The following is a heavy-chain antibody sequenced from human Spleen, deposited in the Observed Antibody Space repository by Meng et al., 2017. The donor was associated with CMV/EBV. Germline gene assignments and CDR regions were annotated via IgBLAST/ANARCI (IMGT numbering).Heavy chain of an antibody. Sequence: GGSLRLSCEASGFTFSDQDMSWIRQAPGKGLEWVSYITTSGSTIYYADSVKGRFTISRDNAKNSLYLQMNSLRAEDTAVYYCATGGDGYNLAMDVWGQGTTVTVSS. CDR1: GFTFSDQD. CDR3: ATGGDGYNLAMDV. CDR2: ITTSGSTI. D-gene: IGHD5-24*01. V-gene: IGHV3-11*04. J-gene: IGHJ6*02.